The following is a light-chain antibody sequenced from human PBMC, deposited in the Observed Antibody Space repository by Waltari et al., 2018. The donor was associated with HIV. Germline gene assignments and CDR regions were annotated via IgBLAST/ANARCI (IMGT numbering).Light chain of an antibody. V-gene: IGLV2-23*02. CDR3: CSYAGSSIP. CDR1: SSDVGSYNL. J-gene: IGLJ2*01. Sequence: GSFGQSITISCTGTSSDVGSYNLVSWYQHHPGKAPKLIIYEVNKRPSGVSNRFSGSKSGNTASLTVSGLQAEDEADYYCCSYAGSSIPFGGGTKLTVL. CDR2: EVN.